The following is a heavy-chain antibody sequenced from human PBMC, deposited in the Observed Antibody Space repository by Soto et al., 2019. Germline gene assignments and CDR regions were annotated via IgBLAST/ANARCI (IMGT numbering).Heavy chain of an antibody. CDR2: IIPIFGTA. D-gene: IGHD1-7*01. Sequence: QVQLVQSGAEVKKPGSSVKVSCKASGGTFSSYAISWVRQAPGQGLEWMGGIIPIFGTANYAQKFQGRVTITTDETTSTAYMELNSLRSEDTAVYYCARYNWNYVRPSSWFDAWGQGTLVTVST. J-gene: IGHJ5*02. CDR1: GGTFSSYA. CDR3: ARYNWNYVRPSSWFDA. V-gene: IGHV1-69*01.